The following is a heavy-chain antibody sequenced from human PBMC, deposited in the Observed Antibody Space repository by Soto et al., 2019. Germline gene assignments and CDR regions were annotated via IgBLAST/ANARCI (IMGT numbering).Heavy chain of an antibody. Sequence: EVQLVESGGGLVQPGGSLRLSCAASGFTFTNYWMHWVRQVPGKGPVWVSRIKSDETTTDYADSVKGRFTISRDNAKNTVNLQMSSLRAEDTAVYYCARGLYLAYGQDYWGQGILVTVSP. J-gene: IGHJ4*02. CDR2: IKSDETTT. V-gene: IGHV3-74*01. CDR3: ARGLYLAYGQDY. CDR1: GFTFTNYW. D-gene: IGHD4-17*01.